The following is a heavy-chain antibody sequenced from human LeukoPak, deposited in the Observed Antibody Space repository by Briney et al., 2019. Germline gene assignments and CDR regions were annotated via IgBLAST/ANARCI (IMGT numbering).Heavy chain of an antibody. J-gene: IGHJ4*02. CDR1: GFTFSSYW. V-gene: IGHV3-7*03. CDR3: AKEYYGSGSYYKGLWDY. D-gene: IGHD3-10*01. Sequence: GGSLRLSCAASGFTFSSYWMSWVRQAPGKGLEWVANIKQDGSEKYYVDSVKGRFTISRDNSKNSLYLQMNSLRTEDTALYYCAKEYYGSGSYYKGLWDYWGQGTLVTVSS. CDR2: IKQDGSEK.